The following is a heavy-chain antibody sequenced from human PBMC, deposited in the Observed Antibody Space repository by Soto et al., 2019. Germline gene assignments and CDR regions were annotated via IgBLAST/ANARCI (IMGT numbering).Heavy chain of an antibody. CDR2: ISGSGGTI. D-gene: IGHD6-19*01. Sequence: EVQLVESGGGMVQPGGSRRVSCAASGFTLSSNSMHWVRQAPGKGLEWVSYISGSGGTIYYADSVKGRFTISRDNAKNSLSVQMNSLRDEDTAVYFCARETGLRSSGWSYYFDFWGQGTRVTVSS. J-gene: IGHJ4*02. CDR1: GFTLSSNS. V-gene: IGHV3-48*02. CDR3: ARETGLRSSGWSYYFDF.